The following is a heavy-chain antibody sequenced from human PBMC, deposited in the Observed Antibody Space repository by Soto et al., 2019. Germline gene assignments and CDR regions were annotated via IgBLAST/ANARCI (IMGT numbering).Heavy chain of an antibody. J-gene: IGHJ6*02. V-gene: IGHV3-11*05. CDR1: GFTFSDDH. CDR3: ARGHHGMDV. Sequence: QVQLVESGGGLVKPGGSLRLSCVVSGFTFSDDHMSWIRQAPGKGLEWVSYISSSSTYTNYADSVKGRFTISRDNAKNSLYLQMNSLRAEDTAVYYCARGHHGMDVWGQGTTVTVSS. CDR2: ISSSSTYT.